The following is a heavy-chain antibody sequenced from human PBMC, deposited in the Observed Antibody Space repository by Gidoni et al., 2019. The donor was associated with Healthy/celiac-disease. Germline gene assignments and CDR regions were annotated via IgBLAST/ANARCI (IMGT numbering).Heavy chain of an antibody. V-gene: IGHV3-53*01. Sequence: EVQLVESGGGLIQPGGSLRLSCAASGFTVSSNYMSWVRQAPGKGLEWVSVIYSGGSTYYADSVKGRFTISRDNSKNTLYLQMNSLRAEDTAVYYCARYRYSSGWYWFDPWGQGTLVTVSS. CDR1: GFTVSSNY. CDR3: ARYRYSSGWYWFDP. J-gene: IGHJ5*02. D-gene: IGHD6-19*01. CDR2: IYSGGST.